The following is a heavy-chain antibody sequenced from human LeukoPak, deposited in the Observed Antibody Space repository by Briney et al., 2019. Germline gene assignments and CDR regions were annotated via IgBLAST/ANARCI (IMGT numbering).Heavy chain of an antibody. Sequence: SSETLSLTCTVSGGSISSSSYYWGWIRQPPGKGLEWIGSIYYSGSTYYNPSLKSRVTISVDTSKNQFSLKLSSVTAADTAVYYCARGLDSNCSGGSCYFDYWGQGTLVTVSS. CDR3: ARGLDSNCSGGSCYFDY. V-gene: IGHV4-39*01. CDR1: GGSISSSSYY. J-gene: IGHJ4*02. D-gene: IGHD2-15*01. CDR2: IYYSGST.